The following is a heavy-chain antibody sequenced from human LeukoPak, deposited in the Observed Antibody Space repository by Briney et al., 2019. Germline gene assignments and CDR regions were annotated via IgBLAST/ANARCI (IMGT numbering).Heavy chain of an antibody. Sequence: SETLSLTCAVYGRSFSGYYWSWIRQPPGKGLEWIGEINHSGSTNYNPSLKSRVTISVDTSKNQFSLKLSSMNAADTAVYYCARLGWLYGSGSMNWFDPWGQGILVTVSS. V-gene: IGHV4-34*01. D-gene: IGHD3-10*01. CDR2: INHSGST. CDR3: ARLGWLYGSGSMNWFDP. CDR1: GRSFSGYY. J-gene: IGHJ5*02.